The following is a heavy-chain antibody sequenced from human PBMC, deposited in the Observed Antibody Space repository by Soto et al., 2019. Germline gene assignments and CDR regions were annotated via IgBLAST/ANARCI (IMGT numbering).Heavy chain of an antibody. CDR3: AKDWGSVVIAIFDY. V-gene: IGHV1-69*13. J-gene: IGHJ4*02. CDR1: GGTFSSYA. CDR2: IIPIFGTA. Sequence: ASVKVSCKASGGTFSSYAISWVRQAPGQGLEWMGGIIPIFGTANYAQKFQGRVTITADESTSTAYMELSSLRSEDTAVYYCAKDWGSVVIAIFDYWGQGTLVTVSS. D-gene: IGHD2-21*01.